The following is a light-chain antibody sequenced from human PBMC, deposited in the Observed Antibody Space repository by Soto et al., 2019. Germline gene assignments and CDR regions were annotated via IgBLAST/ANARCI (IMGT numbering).Light chain of an antibody. V-gene: IGKV1-17*01. J-gene: IGKJ1*01. CDR1: QGIRND. CDR2: AAS. CDR3: QQYDKWPRT. Sequence: DIQMTQSPSSLSASVGDRVTITCRASQGIRNDLGWYQQKPGKAPKRLIYAASSLQSGVPSRFSGSGSGAEYTLTISSLQSEDFAVYYCQQYDKWPRTFGQGTKVDIK.